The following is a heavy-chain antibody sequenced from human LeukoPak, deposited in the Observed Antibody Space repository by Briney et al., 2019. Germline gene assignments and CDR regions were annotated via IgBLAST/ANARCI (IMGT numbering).Heavy chain of an antibody. J-gene: IGHJ6*02. D-gene: IGHD6-13*01. Sequence: GASVRVSCKASGYTFTGYYMHWVRQAPGQGLEWMGWINPNSGGTNYAQKFQGRVTMTRDTSISTAYMELSRLRSDDTAVYYCAREKQQLVPYYGMDVWGQGRTVTVSS. CDR2: INPNSGGT. CDR1: GYTFTGYY. V-gene: IGHV1-2*02. CDR3: AREKQQLVPYYGMDV.